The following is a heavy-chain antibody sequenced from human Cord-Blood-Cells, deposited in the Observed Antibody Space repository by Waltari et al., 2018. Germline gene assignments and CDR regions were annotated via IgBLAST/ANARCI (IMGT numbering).Heavy chain of an antibody. V-gene: IGHV1-69*01. CDR2: IIPIFGTA. Sequence: QVQLVQSGAEVKKPGSSVTVSCKAPRGTFSSYAISWVRQAPGQGLEWMGGIIPIFGTANYAQKFQGRVTITADESTSTAYMELSSLRSEDTAVYYCAIHPLELGTNEDYWGQGTLVTVSS. CDR3: AIHPLELGTNEDY. CDR1: RGTFSSYA. J-gene: IGHJ4*02. D-gene: IGHD7-27*01.